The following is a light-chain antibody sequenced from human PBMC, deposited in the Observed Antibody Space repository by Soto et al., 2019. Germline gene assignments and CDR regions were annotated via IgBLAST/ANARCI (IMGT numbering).Light chain of an antibody. CDR2: EVS. Sequence: QSALTQPASVSGSPGQAITISCAGTSSDIGSYDFVSWHQQHPGKAPKLIIYEVSNRPSGVSNRFSGSKSGNTASLTISGLQAEDEADYYCSSYTNSGVFGTGTKVTVL. CDR1: SSDIGSYDF. CDR3: SSYTNSGV. V-gene: IGLV2-14*01. J-gene: IGLJ1*01.